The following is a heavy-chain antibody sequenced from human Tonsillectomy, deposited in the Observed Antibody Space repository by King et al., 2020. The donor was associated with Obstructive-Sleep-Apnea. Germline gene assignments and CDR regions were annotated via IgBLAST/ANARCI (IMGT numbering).Heavy chain of an antibody. CDR2: IQSNTDGGTT. Sequence: VQLVESGGGLVKAGGALRLSCAASGFTFRNVWMNWGRQAPGKGLEWGGLIQSNTDGGTTDYAAPGKGRFTNSRDDSKNTHFLQMNSLQTEDTAVYYCTTLWGVWGQGTTVTVSS. J-gene: IGHJ6*02. CDR1: GFTFRNVW. CDR3: TTLWGV. D-gene: IGHD3-16*01. V-gene: IGHV3-15*01.